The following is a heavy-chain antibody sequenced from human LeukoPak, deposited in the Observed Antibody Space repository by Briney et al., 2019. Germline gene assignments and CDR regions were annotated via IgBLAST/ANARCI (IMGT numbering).Heavy chain of an antibody. CDR1: GFTFSSSC. D-gene: IGHD3-9*01. V-gene: IGHV3-23*01. J-gene: IGHJ4*02. CDR2: ISGSGGST. Sequence: GGPLRPSYAASGFTFSSSCTSWIGQAPGKGLEWVSAISGSGGSTYYADSVKGRFTISRDNSKNTLYLQMNSMRAEDTAVYYCAKSFDCLLIVAYWGRRTLVTVSS. CDR3: AKSFDCLLIVAY.